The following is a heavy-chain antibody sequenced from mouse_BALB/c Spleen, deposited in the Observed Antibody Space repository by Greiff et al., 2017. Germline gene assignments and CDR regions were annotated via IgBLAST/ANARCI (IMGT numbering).Heavy chain of an antibody. CDR2: IRSKSNNYAT. J-gene: IGHJ3*01. V-gene: IGHV10-1*02. D-gene: IGHD2-4*01. CDR1: GFTFNTYA. CDR3: VRDYYDYPWFAY. Sequence: DVKLVESGGGLVQPKGSLKLSCAASGFTFNTYAMNWVRQAPGKGLEWVARIRSKSNNYATYYADSVKDRFTISRDDSQSMLYLQMNNLKTEDTAMYYCVRDYYDYPWFAYWGQGTLVTVSA.